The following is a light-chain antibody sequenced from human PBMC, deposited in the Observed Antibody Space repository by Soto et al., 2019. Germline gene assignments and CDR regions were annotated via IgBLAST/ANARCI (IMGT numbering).Light chain of an antibody. CDR3: QMYTSAPRIT. Sequence: DIQMTQSPSSLSASVGDRVTITCRASQVISNYLAWYQQKPGKVPKLLIYAASTLQSGVPSRFSGSGSGTDFTLTISSLQPEDVATYYCQMYTSAPRITFGPGTKVYIK. CDR2: AAS. J-gene: IGKJ3*01. V-gene: IGKV1-27*01. CDR1: QVISNY.